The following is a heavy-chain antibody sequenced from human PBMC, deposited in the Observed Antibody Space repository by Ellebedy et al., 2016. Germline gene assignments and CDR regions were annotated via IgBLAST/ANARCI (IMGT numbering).Heavy chain of an antibody. CDR3: ASATDCTSTSCYPFFDY. D-gene: IGHD2-2*01. V-gene: IGHV1-69*13. CDR1: GGTFSTYA. Sequence: SVKVSCXASGGTFSTYAISWVRQAPGQGLEWMGGIIPIFGPANYAQKFQGRVTITADESTRRAYMELSSLRSEDTAMYYCASATDCTSTSCYPFFDYWGQGTLVTVSS. J-gene: IGHJ4*02. CDR2: IIPIFGPA.